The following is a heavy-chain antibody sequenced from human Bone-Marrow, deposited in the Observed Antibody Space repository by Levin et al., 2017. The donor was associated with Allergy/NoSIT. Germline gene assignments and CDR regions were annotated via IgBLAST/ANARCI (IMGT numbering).Heavy chain of an antibody. CDR3: ARAAGAAGRGGMDV. J-gene: IGHJ6*02. CDR2: ITSTSKYI. Sequence: GGSLRLSCATSDFPFSTYGMAWVRQAPGKGLEWVASITSTSKYIHYADSVKGRFTISRDNANTSLSLQMNRLRGEDTAVYCGARAAGAAGRGGMDVWGQGTTVTVSS. CDR1: DFPFSTYG. D-gene: IGHD6-13*01. V-gene: IGHV3-21*01.